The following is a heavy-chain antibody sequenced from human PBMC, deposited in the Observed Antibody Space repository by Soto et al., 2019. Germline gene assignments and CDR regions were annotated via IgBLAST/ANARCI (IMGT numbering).Heavy chain of an antibody. J-gene: IGHJ6*02. Sequence: XGSLRLSCAASGFTFSGFPMHWVRQAPGKGLEYVSAISGDGNITFYADSVRGRFTVSRDNFKNTLYLQMGSLRVEDMAVYYCARGRIPYGMDVWGHGTTVTVSS. CDR3: ARGRIPYGMDV. CDR1: GFTFSGFP. V-gene: IGHV3-64*02. CDR2: ISGDGNIT.